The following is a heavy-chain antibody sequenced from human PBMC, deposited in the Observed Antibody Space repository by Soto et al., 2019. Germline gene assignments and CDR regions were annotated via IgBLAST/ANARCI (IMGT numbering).Heavy chain of an antibody. CDR3: ASRLDY. Sequence: SETLSLTCPFSSCSVISSSYYWTWIRQPPGKGLEWIGYVYYSGSTNYNPSLKSRVTISIDTSKNEFSLKLSSVTAADTALYYCASRLDYWGQGTLVTVSS. J-gene: IGHJ4*02. CDR1: SCSVISSSYY. V-gene: IGHV4-61*01. CDR2: VYYSGST.